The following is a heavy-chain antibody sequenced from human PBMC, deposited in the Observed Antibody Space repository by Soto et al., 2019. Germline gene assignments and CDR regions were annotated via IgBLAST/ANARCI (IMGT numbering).Heavy chain of an antibody. V-gene: IGHV4-59*01. Sequence: SETLSLTCTVSGGSISSYYWSWIRQPPGKGLEWIGYIYYSGSTNYNPSLKSRVTISVDTSKNQFSLKLSSVTAADTAVFYCARSWNYGFYYYYMDVWGKGTTVTV. CDR3: ARSWNYGFYYYYMDV. CDR1: GGSISSYY. CDR2: IYYSGST. D-gene: IGHD1-7*01. J-gene: IGHJ6*03.